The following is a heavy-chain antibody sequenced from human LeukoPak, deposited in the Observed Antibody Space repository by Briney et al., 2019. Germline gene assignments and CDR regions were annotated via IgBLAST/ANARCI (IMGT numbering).Heavy chain of an antibody. V-gene: IGHV3-30*03. D-gene: IGHD2-2*01. Sequence: GGSLRLSCAASGFTFSSYDMHWVRQAPGKGLEWVAVISYDGSNKYYAASVKGRFTISRDNSKTTVYMQMKSLRVEDTAVYYCARVPSSASCYFCYFDPWGQGTLVTVSS. J-gene: IGHJ5*02. CDR2: ISYDGSNK. CDR1: GFTFSSYD. CDR3: ARVPSSASCYFCYFDP.